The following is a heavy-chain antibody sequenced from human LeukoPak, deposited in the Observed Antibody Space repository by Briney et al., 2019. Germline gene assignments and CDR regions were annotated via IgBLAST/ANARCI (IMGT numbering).Heavy chain of an antibody. Sequence: PSETLSLTCTVSGGSISSYYWSWIRQPAGKGLEWIGRIYTSGSTNYNPSLKSRVTMSVDTSKNQFSLKLSSVTAADTAVYYCARVSGYGALYYYMDVWGKGTTVTVSS. D-gene: IGHD4-17*01. CDR1: GGSISSYY. J-gene: IGHJ6*03. V-gene: IGHV4-4*07. CDR2: IYTSGST. CDR3: ARVSGYGALYYYMDV.